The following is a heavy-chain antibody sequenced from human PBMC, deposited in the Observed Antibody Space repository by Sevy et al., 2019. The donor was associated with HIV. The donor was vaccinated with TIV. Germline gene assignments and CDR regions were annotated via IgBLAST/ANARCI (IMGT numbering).Heavy chain of an antibody. V-gene: IGHV3-15*01. CDR2: IKSESDGGTT. J-gene: IGHJ4*02. Sequence: GGSLRLSCAASGFSFSDAWMTWVRQTPGKGLEWVGRIKSESDGGTTDYAAPVKGRFSSSRDDSMNTLYLEMNSQKVEGTAIYCCRTFADRMKHGRLFDNWGQGSLATVSS. CDR1: GFSFSDAW. D-gene: IGHD2-21*01. CDR3: RTFADRMKHGRLFDN.